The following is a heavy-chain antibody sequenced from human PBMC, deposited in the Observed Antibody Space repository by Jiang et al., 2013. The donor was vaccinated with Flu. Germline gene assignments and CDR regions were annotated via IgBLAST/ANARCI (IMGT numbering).Heavy chain of an antibody. Sequence: VLLKPSETLSLTCAVYGGSFSGYYWSWIRQPPGKGLEWIGEINHSGSTNYNPSLKSRVTISVDTSKNQFSLKLSSVTAADTAVYYCARRGQDSGHYHFDYWGQGILVNRLL. D-gene: IGHD3-22*01. CDR3: ARRGQDSGHYHFDY. CDR2: INHSGST. J-gene: IGHJ4*02. CDR1: GGSFSGYY. V-gene: IGHV4-34*01.